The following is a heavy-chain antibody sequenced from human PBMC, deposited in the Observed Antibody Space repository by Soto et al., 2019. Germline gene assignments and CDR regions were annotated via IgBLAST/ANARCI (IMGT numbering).Heavy chain of an antibody. CDR1: GYTFFTYD. CDR3: ARHHGPTTSENWFDP. V-gene: IGHV1-18*01. Sequence: QVHLVQSGVEVKTPGASVKVSCQASGYTFFTYDISWVRQAPGQGLEWMGWISTYSGDTKYAQKFQGRVTMTTDTSTTTSYWELSSLRSDYPAVYYCARHHGPTTSENWFDPWGQGTLVIVSS. J-gene: IGHJ5*02. CDR2: ISTYSGDT. D-gene: IGHD5-12*01.